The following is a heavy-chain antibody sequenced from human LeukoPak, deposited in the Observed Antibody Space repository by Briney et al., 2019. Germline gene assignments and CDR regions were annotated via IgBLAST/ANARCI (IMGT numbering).Heavy chain of an antibody. V-gene: IGHV3-48*01. D-gene: IGHD2-2*01. Sequence: GGSLRLSCAASGFTFSSYSMNWVRQAPGKGLEWVSYISSSSSTIYYADSVKGRFTISRDNAKNSLYLQMNSLRAEDTAVYYCARDPDIVVVPAAPTGDYWGQGTLVTVSS. J-gene: IGHJ4*02. CDR2: ISSSSSTI. CDR1: GFTFSSYS. CDR3: ARDPDIVVVPAAPTGDY.